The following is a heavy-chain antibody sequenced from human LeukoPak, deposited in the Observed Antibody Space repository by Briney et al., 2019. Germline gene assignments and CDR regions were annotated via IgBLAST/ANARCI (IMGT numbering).Heavy chain of an antibody. Sequence: GESLKISCKGSGYSFTSYWIGWVRQMPGKGLEWMGIIYPGDSDTRYSPSFQGQVTISADKSISTAYLQWSSLKASDTAMYYCARRVDFWSGYPARWFDPWGQGTLVTVSS. CDR2: IYPGDSDT. CDR3: ARRVDFWSGYPARWFDP. D-gene: IGHD3-3*01. V-gene: IGHV5-51*01. J-gene: IGHJ5*02. CDR1: GYSFTSYW.